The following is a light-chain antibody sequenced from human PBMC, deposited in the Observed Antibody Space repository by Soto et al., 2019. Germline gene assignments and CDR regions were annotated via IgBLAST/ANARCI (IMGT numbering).Light chain of an antibody. CDR2: VDD. CDR3: QVWDGSSEHVV. V-gene: IGLV3-21*02. CDR1: NIGSKS. J-gene: IGLJ2*01. Sequence: SYELTQTPSVSVAPGQTAMITCAGNNIGSKSVHWYQQKPGQAPVLVVHVDDDRPSGIPERFSGSKSGDMATLTINRVEAGDEADYYCQVWDGSSEHVVFGGGTKLTVL.